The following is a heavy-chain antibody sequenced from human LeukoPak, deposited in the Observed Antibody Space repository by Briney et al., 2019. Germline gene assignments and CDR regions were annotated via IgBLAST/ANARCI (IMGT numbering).Heavy chain of an antibody. Sequence: SETLSLTCTVSGGSISSSSYYWGWIRQPPGKGLEWIGSIYYSGSTYYNPSLKSRVTMSVDTSKNQLSLKLYSVTAADTAVYYCARESSYDSSGYYKAFDIWGQGTMVTVSS. CDR3: ARESSYDSSGYYKAFDI. V-gene: IGHV4-39*07. CDR1: GGSISSSSYY. D-gene: IGHD3-22*01. J-gene: IGHJ3*02. CDR2: IYYSGST.